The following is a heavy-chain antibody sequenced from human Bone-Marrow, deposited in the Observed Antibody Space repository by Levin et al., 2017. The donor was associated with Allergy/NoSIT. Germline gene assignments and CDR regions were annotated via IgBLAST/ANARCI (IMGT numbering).Heavy chain of an antibody. V-gene: IGHV3-49*03. CDR3: ARLGCLSDCSPGSWYSDL. J-gene: IGHJ2*01. CDR2: IRRIFQGGRT. Sequence: GGSLRLSCEASGFSFRESTMGWFRQAPGKGLEWVGLIRRIFQGGRTEYAASAGGRFTIIRSDSRFITYLHLKSLTTEDTGVYYCARLGCLSDCSPGSWYSDLWGRGTLVTVSS. D-gene: IGHD2-21*02. CDR1: GFSFREST.